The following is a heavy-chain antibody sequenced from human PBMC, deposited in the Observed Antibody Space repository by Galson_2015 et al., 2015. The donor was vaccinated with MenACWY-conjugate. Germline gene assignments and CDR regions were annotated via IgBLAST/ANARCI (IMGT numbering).Heavy chain of an antibody. CDR1: GFTFSSNT. V-gene: IGHV3-48*02. D-gene: IGHD2-21*01. Sequence: SLRLSCAASGFTFSSNTMNWVRQASGKGLGWVSSISSAGSSIYYADSVKGRFTISRDNAENSLYLQMNSLRDEDTAVYYCAKSLTILDYWGQGTLVTVSS. J-gene: IGHJ4*02. CDR2: ISSAGSSI. CDR3: AKSLTILDY.